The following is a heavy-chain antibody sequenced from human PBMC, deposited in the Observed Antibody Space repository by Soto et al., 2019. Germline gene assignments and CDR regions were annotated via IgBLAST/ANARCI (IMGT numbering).Heavy chain of an antibody. CDR2: ISYDGSNK. CDR3: SSAAGPYYYYYGMDV. Sequence: QVQLVESGGGVVQPGRSLRLSCAASGFTFSSYGMHWVRQAPGKGLEWVAVISYDGSNKYYADSVKGRFTISRDNSKNTLYLQMNSLRAEDTAVYYCSSAAGPYYYYYGMDVWGQGTTVTVSS. D-gene: IGHD6-13*01. CDR1: GFTFSSYG. J-gene: IGHJ6*02. V-gene: IGHV3-30*03.